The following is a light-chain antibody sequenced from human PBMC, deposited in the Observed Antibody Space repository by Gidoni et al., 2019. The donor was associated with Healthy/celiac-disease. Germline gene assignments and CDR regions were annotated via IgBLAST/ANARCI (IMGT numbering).Light chain of an antibody. CDR2: DAA. CDR1: QDISND. Sequence: DIKIIQYPSSLSASVGDRVTITCQASQDISNDLNWYQQKRGKAPKLLIYDAANLETGFPSRFSGSGSGTDFTFTISSLQPEDIATYYCQQYDNLPYTFGQGTKLEIK. J-gene: IGKJ2*01. V-gene: IGKV1-33*01. CDR3: QQYDNLPYT.